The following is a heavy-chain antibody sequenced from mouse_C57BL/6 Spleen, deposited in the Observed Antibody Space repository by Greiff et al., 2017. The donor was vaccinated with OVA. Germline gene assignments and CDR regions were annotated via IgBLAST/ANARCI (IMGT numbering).Heavy chain of an antibody. V-gene: IGHV1-42*01. CDR1: GYSFTGYY. CDR2: INPSTGGT. D-gene: IGHD2-10*01. Sequence: VQLKQSGPELVKPGASVKISCKASGYSFTGYYMNWVKQSPEKSLEWIGEINPSTGGTTYNQKFKAKATLTVDKSSSTAYMQLKRLTSEDSAVYYCARSYSGFAYWGQGTLVTVSA. CDR3: ARSYSGFAY. J-gene: IGHJ3*01.